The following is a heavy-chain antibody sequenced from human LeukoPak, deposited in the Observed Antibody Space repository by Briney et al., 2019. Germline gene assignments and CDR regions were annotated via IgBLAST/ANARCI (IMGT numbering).Heavy chain of an antibody. CDR3: ARAEDYDILTGYFGDAFDI. J-gene: IGHJ3*02. CDR2: IYYSGST. Sequence: PSETLSLTCTVSGGSISSYYWSWIRQHPGKGLEWIGYIYYSGSTYYNPSLKSRVTISVDTSKNQFSLKLSSVTAADTAVYYCARAEDYDILTGYFGDAFDIWGQGTMVTVSS. CDR1: GGSISSYY. V-gene: IGHV4-59*06. D-gene: IGHD3-9*01.